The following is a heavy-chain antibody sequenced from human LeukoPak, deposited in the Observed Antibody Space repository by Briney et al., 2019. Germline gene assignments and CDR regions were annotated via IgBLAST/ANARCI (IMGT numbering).Heavy chain of an antibody. CDR2: FYYSGNT. D-gene: IGHD3-22*01. V-gene: IGHV4-39*01. CDR1: GGSISSSSYY. Sequence: ASETLSLTCTVSGGSISSSSYYWGWIRQPPGKGLEGIGSFYYSGNTYYNPSLKSRVTISVDTSKNQFSLKLSSVTAADTAVYYCASGKGFYYDSSGYYWLHYMDVWGKGTTVTVSS. J-gene: IGHJ6*03. CDR3: ASGKGFYYDSSGYYWLHYMDV.